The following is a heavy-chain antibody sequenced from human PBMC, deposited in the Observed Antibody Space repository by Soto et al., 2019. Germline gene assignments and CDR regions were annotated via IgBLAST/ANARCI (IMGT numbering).Heavy chain of an antibody. J-gene: IGHJ4*02. V-gene: IGHV3-11*01. D-gene: IGHD5-18*01. Sequence: GGSLRLSCAASGFNFSDYYMSWIRQAPGEGLEWLSSISSSGSIIYYADSVKGRVTISRDNAKNSLYLQMNSLRAEDTALYCSGKKVRRSYGFDYWGEGIQVTVSS. CDR2: ISSSGSII. CDR3: GKKVRRSYGFDY. CDR1: GFNFSDYY.